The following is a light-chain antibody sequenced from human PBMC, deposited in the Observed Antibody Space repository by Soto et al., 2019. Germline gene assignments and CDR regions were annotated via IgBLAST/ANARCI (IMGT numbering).Light chain of an antibody. Sequence: EIVLTQSPATLSWSPGERSTLSCRASQSFSSNLAWYQQKPGQAPRLLIYGASTRATGIPARFSGSGSGTEFTLTISSLQSEDFAVYYCQQYNNWPQTFGQGTKVDIK. CDR1: QSFSSN. CDR2: GAS. J-gene: IGKJ1*01. V-gene: IGKV3-15*01. CDR3: QQYNNWPQT.